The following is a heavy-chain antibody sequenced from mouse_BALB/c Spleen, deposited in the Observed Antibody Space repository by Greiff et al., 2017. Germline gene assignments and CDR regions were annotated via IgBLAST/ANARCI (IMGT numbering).Heavy chain of an antibody. D-gene: IGHD2-3*01. J-gene: IGHJ4*01. CDR2: IAPGSGST. V-gene: IGHV1S41*01. CDR1: GYTFTSYW. Sequence: DLVKPGASVKLSCKASGYTFTSYWINWIKQRPGQGLEWIGRIAPGSGSTYYNEMFKGKATLTVDTSSSTAYIQLSSLSSEDSAVYFCARDGYYGYYYAMDYWGQGTSVTVSS. CDR3: ARDGYYGYYYAMDY.